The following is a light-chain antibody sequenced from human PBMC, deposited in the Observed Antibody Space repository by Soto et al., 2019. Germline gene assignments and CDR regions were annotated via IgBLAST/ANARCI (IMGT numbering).Light chain of an antibody. J-gene: IGKJ5*01. CDR1: QSLSSN. CDR2: GAS. V-gene: IGKV3-20*01. Sequence: EVVMTQSPATLSVSPGERATLSCRASQSLSSNLAWYQQKPGQAPRLLIYGASTRATGIPDRFSGSGSGTDFTLTISRLEPEDFAVYYCQQYGSSPRTFGQGTRLEIK. CDR3: QQYGSSPRT.